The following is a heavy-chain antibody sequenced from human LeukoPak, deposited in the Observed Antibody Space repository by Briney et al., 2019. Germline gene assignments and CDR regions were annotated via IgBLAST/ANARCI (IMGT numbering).Heavy chain of an antibody. D-gene: IGHD3-16*01. V-gene: IGHV3-74*01. CDR1: GFKFGSHW. J-gene: IGHJ4*02. CDR2: ISSYGSAT. Sequence: GGSLRLSCAASGFKFGSHWMHWVRQVPGKGLVWVSHISSYGSATTYADSVKGRFTISRDNPTNTLYLHMNSLRTEDTAVYYCVTFAWGSQYWGQGTLVTVSS. CDR3: VTFAWGSQY.